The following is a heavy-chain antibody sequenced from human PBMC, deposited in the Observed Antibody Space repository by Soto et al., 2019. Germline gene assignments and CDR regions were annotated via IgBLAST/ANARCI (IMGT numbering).Heavy chain of an antibody. V-gene: IGHV4-31*01. D-gene: IGHD3-22*01. J-gene: IGHJ3*02. Sequence: SETLSLTCTVSGGSISSGGYYWSWIRQHPGKGLEWIGYIYYSGSTYYNPSLKSLVTISVDTSKNQFSLKLSSVTAADTAVYYCASSMIVALGASDIWGQGTMVTVSS. CDR3: ASSMIVALGASDI. CDR2: IYYSGST. CDR1: GGSISSGGYY.